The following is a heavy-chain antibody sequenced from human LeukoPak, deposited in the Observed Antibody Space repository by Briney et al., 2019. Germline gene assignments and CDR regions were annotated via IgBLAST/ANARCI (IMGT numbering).Heavy chain of an antibody. CDR3: ARGDYVWGSYRYFDY. CDR2: IYTSGST. D-gene: IGHD3-16*02. CDR1: GGYISSYY. Sequence: SETLSLTCTVSGGYISSYYWSWIRQPAGKGLEWIGRIYTSGSTNYNPSLKRRVTMSVDTSKNQFSLKLSSVTAADTAVYYCARGDYVWGSYRYFDYWGQGTLVTVSS. J-gene: IGHJ4*02. V-gene: IGHV4-4*07.